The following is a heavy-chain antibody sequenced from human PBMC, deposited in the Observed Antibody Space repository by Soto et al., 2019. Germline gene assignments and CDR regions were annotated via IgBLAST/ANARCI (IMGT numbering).Heavy chain of an antibody. J-gene: IGHJ4*02. V-gene: IGHV4-59*01. D-gene: IGHD3-22*01. CDR1: GGSISSYY. CDR3: ARNLGYYDRAWAPYYFDY. CDR2: IYYSGST. Sequence: PSETLSLTCTVSGGSISSYYWSWIRQPPGKGLEWIGYIYYSGSTNYNPSLKSRVTISVDTSKNQFSLKLSSVTAADTAVYYCARNLGYYDRAWAPYYFDYWGQGTLVTVSS.